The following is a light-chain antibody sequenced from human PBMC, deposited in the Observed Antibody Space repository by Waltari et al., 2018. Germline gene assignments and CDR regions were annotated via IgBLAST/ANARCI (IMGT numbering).Light chain of an antibody. J-gene: IGLJ3*02. V-gene: IGLV2-18*01. Sequence: QSALTQPPSVSGSPGQSVTISCTGTSSHVGSYNRFSWYQQPPGTAPKLMIYEVSNRPSGVPDRFSGSKSGNTASLTISGLQAEDEADYYCSLYTSSSTWVFGGGTKLTVL. CDR3: SLYTSSSTWV. CDR2: EVS. CDR1: SSHVGSYNR.